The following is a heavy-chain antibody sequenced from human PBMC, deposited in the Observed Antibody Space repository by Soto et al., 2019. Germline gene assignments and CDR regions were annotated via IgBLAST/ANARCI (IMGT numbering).Heavy chain of an antibody. CDR2: LSGSGGTS. CDR3: AKQRAGYGSGSDTYYFDF. CDR1: GFTFSTYA. Sequence: EVQLLESGGGLVQPGGSLRLSCSTSGFTFSTYAMNWVRLAPGKGLEWVSALSGSGGTSYYADSVRDRFTISRDNSKNTLFLQMNSLRAEDTGLYYCAKQRAGYGSGSDTYYFDFWGQGTLVTVSS. V-gene: IGHV3-23*01. D-gene: IGHD3-10*01. J-gene: IGHJ4*02.